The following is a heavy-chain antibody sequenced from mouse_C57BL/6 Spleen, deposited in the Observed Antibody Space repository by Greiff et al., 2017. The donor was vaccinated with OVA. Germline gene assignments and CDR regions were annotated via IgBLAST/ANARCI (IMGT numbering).Heavy chain of an antibody. J-gene: IGHJ3*01. CDR2: IDPETGGT. V-gene: IGHV1-15*01. Sequence: VKLMESGAELVRPGASVTLSCKASGYTFTDYDMHWVKQTPVHGLEWIGAIDPETGGTAYNQKFKGKAILTADKSSSTAYMELRSLTSEDSAVYYCTRSPFAYWGQGTLVTVSA. CDR3: TRSPFAY. CDR1: GYTFTDYD.